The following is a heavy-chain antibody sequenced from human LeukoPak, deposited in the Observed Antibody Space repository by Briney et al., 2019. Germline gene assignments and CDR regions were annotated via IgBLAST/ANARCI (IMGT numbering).Heavy chain of an antibody. V-gene: IGHV1-2*02. Sequence: GASVKVSCKASGYTFTGYYMHWVRQAPGQGLEWMGWINPNSGGTNYAQKFQGRVTMTRDTSISTAYMELSRLRSDDTAVYYCARDLTIFGVVPDMDVWGKGTTVTVSS. CDR3: ARDLTIFGVVPDMDV. CDR2: INPNSGGT. CDR1: GYTFTGYY. D-gene: IGHD3-3*01. J-gene: IGHJ6*03.